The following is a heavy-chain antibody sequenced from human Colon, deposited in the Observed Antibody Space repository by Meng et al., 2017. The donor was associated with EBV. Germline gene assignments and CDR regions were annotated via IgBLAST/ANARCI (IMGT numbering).Heavy chain of an antibody. CDR3: ASSDCSGGTCYLDC. J-gene: IGHJ4*02. CDR1: GGSFSDSY. Sequence: HAQLQQWGAGLLKPSEPLSLTCTVYGGSFSDSYWTWIRQPPGKGLEWIGEINHVGSTTYNPSLKSRVTISVDTSKNQFSLKLSSVTAADAAVYYCASSDCSGGTCYLDCWGQGTLLTVSS. V-gene: IGHV4-34*01. CDR2: INHVGST. D-gene: IGHD2-15*01.